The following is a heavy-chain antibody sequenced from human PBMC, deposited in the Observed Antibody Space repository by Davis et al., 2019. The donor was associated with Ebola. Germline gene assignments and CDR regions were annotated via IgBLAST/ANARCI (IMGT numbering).Heavy chain of an antibody. CDR1: AYTFTSYD. CDR3: ARDSDYSNPYYYYYMDV. CDR2: MNPNSGNT. J-gene: IGHJ6*03. V-gene: IGHV1-8*01. D-gene: IGHD4-11*01. Sequence: ALVKVSCKASAYTFTSYDINWVRQATGQGLEWMGWMNPNSGNTGYAQKFQGRVTMTRNTSISTAYMELSSLRSEDTAVYYCARDSDYSNPYYYYYMDVWGKGTTVTVSS.